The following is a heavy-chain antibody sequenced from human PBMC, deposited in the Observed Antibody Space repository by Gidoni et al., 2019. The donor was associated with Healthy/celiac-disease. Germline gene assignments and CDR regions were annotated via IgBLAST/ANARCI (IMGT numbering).Heavy chain of an antibody. Sequence: QVQLVQSGAEVTTPGASVKVSCKAPGYTFTASYMHWVRQAPGQGLEWLDWISPKSGDTNKEQKYQGWVTMTMNTSINTSYMALSRLRSGETAEYYCARSAQTCVIQPYYFDYWGQGTLVTVSS. V-gene: IGHV1-2*04. CDR3: ARSAQTCVIQPYYFDY. CDR1: GYTFTASY. J-gene: IGHJ4*02. D-gene: IGHD3-16*02. CDR2: ISPKSGDT.